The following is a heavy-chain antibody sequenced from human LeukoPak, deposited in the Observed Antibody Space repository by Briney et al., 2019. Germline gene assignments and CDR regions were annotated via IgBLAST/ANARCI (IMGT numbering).Heavy chain of an antibody. CDR2: INHSGST. CDR1: GGSFSGYY. D-gene: IGHD4-11*01. J-gene: IGHJ5*02. V-gene: IGHV4-34*01. Sequence: SETLSLTCAVYGGSFSGYYWSWIRQPPGKGLEWIGEINHSGSTNYNPSLKSRVTISVDTSKNQFSLKLSSVTAADTAVYYCATQTRGDWFDPWGQGTLVTVSS. CDR3: ATQTRGDWFDP.